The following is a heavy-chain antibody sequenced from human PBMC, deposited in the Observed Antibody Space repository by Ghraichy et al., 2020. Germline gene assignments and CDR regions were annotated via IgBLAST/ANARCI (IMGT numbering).Heavy chain of an antibody. CDR2: IKSNNDGGTA. J-gene: IGHJ6*02. CDR1: GLNFNTAW. Sequence: GESLRLSCVASGLNFNTAWMSWVRQAPGKGLEWVARIKSNNDGGTADYAASVRGRFSVSRDDSKTTLYLHMNSLNIEDTGIYHCSTDLGIYGMGIWGQGTTVTVSS. D-gene: IGHD3-16*01. CDR3: STDLGIYGMGI. V-gene: IGHV3-15*05.